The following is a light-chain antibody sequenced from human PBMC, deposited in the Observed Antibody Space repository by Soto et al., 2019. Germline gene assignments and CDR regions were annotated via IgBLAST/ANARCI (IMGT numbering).Light chain of an antibody. V-gene: IGKV1-39*01. J-gene: IGKJ4*01. CDR2: SAS. CDR1: QTIGQY. Sequence: DIRMTQSPASLSASVGDTVTMTCRAGQTIGQYVSWYRQNPGQATDLLIYSASTLHSGVPSRFRGSGSETVFTLTISGLQPEDVGTYYCQESFSSPPVFGGGTKVDIK. CDR3: QESFSSPPV.